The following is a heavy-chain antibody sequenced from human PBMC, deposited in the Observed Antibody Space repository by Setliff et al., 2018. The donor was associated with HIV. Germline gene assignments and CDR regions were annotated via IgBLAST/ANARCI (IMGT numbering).Heavy chain of an antibody. D-gene: IGHD2-15*01. V-gene: IGHV1-2*02. CDR3: ARVRYCSGGSCYGGEYWFDP. CDR2: INPNSGGA. Sequence: ASVKVSCKASGGAFISHTFTWVRQAPGQGLEWMGWINPNSGGANFAQEFQGRVTMTRDTSTSTVYMELSSLRSEDTAVYYCARVRYCSGGSCYGGEYWFDPWGQGTLVTVSS. J-gene: IGHJ5*02. CDR1: GGAFISHT.